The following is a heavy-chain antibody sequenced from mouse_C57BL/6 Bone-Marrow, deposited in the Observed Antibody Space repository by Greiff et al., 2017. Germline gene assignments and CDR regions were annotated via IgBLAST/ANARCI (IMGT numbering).Heavy chain of an antibody. CDR3: ARMLLRPYYYAMDY. D-gene: IGHD1-2*01. CDR1: GYTFTDYN. Sequence: VQLQQSGPELVKPGASVKMSCKASGYTFTDYNMHWVKQSHGKSLEWIGYINPNNGGTSYNQKFKGKATLTVNKSSSTAYMELRSLTSEDSAVYYCARMLLRPYYYAMDYWGQGTLVTVSS. J-gene: IGHJ4*01. CDR2: INPNNGGT. V-gene: IGHV1-22*01.